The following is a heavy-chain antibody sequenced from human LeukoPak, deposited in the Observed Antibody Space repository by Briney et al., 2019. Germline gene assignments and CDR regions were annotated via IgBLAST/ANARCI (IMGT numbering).Heavy chain of an antibody. CDR3: ARARDYGGPHGRGWYFDL. D-gene: IGHD4-23*01. Sequence: GGSLRLSCAASGFTFSNYLMSWVRQAPGKGLEWVANIKKDGSEKYYVDSVKGRFTISRDNAKNSLYLQMNSLRAEDTAVYYCARARDYGGPHGRGWYFDLWGRGTLVTVSS. CDR2: IKKDGSEK. V-gene: IGHV3-7*01. CDR1: GFTFSNYL. J-gene: IGHJ2*01.